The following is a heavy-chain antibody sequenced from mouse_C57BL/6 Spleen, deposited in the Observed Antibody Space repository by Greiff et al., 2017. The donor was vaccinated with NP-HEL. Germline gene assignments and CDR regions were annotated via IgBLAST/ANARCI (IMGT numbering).Heavy chain of an antibody. CDR3: ATGTSFFAY. D-gene: IGHD4-1*01. V-gene: IGHV1-18*01. J-gene: IGHJ3*01. CDR2: INPNNGGT. Sequence: EVQGVESGPELVKPGASVKIPCKASGYTFTDYNMDWVKQSHGKSLEWIGDINPNNGGTIYNQKFKGKATLTVDKSSSTAYMELRSLTSEDTAVYYCATGTSFFAYWGQGTLVTVSA. CDR1: GYTFTDYN.